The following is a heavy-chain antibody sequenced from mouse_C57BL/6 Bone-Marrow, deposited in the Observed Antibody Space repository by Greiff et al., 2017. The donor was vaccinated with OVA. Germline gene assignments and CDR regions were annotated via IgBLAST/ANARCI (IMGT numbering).Heavy chain of an antibody. CDR2: IWSDGST. CDR3: ARHVYGSSYDWYFDV. J-gene: IGHJ1*03. CDR1: GFSLNSYG. Sequence: VKLMESGPGLVAPSQSLSITCTVSGFSLNSYGVHWVRQPPGKGLAWLVVIWSDGSTTYNSALKSRLSISKDNSKSQGFLKMNSLQTDDTAMYYCARHVYGSSYDWYFDVWGTGTTVTVSS. V-gene: IGHV2-6-1*01. D-gene: IGHD1-1*01.